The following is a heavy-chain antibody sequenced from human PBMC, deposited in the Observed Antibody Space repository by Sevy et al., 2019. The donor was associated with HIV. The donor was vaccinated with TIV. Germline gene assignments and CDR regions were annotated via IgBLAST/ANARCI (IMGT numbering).Heavy chain of an antibody. V-gene: IGHV1-18*01. D-gene: IGHD3-16*01. CDR1: GYIFTSYV. J-gene: IGHJ4*02. Sequence: ASVKVSCKASGYIFTSYVISWVRQAPGRGLEWVGWISPSKGTTNYAQKFQGRVTLTTDTSTFPVYMQLRSLRSDDTGIYDCARDRDYDYIWGTFPYRDFWGQGTLVTVSS. CDR2: ISPSKGTT. CDR3: ARDRDYDYIWGTFPYRDF.